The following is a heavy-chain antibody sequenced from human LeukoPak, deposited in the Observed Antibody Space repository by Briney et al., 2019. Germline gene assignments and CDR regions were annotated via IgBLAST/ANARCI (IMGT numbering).Heavy chain of an antibody. CDR3: ARGVLYYDFWSGKDTYFDY. J-gene: IGHJ4*02. Sequence: GGSLRLSCAASGFTFSSYAMHWVRQAPGKGLEWVAVISYDGSNKYCADSVKGRFTISRDNSKNTLYLQMNSLRAEDTAVYYCARGVLYYDFWSGKDTYFDYWGQGTLVTVSS. CDR2: ISYDGSNK. V-gene: IGHV3-30-3*01. D-gene: IGHD3-3*01. CDR1: GFTFSSYA.